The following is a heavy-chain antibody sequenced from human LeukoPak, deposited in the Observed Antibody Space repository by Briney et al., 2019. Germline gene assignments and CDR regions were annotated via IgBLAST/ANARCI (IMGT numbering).Heavy chain of an antibody. V-gene: IGHV1-2*02. CDR2: VNPNNGDT. J-gene: IGHJ4*02. Sequence: ASVKVSCKASGYTFTGYFIHWVRQAPGQGLEWMGWVNPNNGDTNYAQKIQGRVTMTRDTSISTAFMDLSRLRSDDTAVYYCAYYSYAAAFDYWGQGTLVSVSS. CDR3: AYYSYAAAFDY. CDR1: GYTFTGYF. D-gene: IGHD5-18*01.